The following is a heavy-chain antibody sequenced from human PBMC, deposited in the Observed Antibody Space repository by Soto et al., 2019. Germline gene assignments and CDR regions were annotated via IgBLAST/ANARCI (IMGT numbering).Heavy chain of an antibody. CDR1: GGTFSSYA. Sequence: ASVKVSCKASGGTFSSYAISWVRQAPGQGLEWMGGIIPIFGTANYAQKFQGRVTITADESTSTAYMEMSSLRSEDTAVYYCARDFGGAYYDFWSGYYGVDYWGQGTLVTVSS. D-gene: IGHD3-3*01. J-gene: IGHJ4*02. CDR2: IIPIFGTA. V-gene: IGHV1-69*13. CDR3: ARDFGGAYYDFWSGYYGVDY.